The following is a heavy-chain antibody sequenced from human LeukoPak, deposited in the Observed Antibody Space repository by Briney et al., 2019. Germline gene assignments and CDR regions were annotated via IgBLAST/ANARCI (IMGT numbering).Heavy chain of an antibody. CDR3: AKSRGGSRGASNY. D-gene: IGHD1-26*01. CDR2: ISGSGDTT. V-gene: IGHV3-23*01. Sequence: GGSLRLSCAASGFTFSSYAMNRVRQAPGKGLEWVSFISGSGDTTYYADSVKGRFTISRDSSKNTLYLQMNSLRAEDTAVYYCAKSRGGSRGASNYWGQGTLVTVSS. J-gene: IGHJ4*02. CDR1: GFTFSSYA.